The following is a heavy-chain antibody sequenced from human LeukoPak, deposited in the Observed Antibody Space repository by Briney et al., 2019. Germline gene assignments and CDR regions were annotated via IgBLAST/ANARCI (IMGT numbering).Heavy chain of an antibody. CDR2: ISGSGGST. D-gene: IGHD3-3*01. Sequence: GGSLRLSCAASGFTFSSYAMSWVRQAPGKGLEWVSAISGSGGSTYYAGSVKGRFTISRDNSKNTLYLQMNSLRAEDTAVYYCAKDPVDFWSGYPPFDYWGQGTLVTVSS. CDR3: AKDPVDFWSGYPPFDY. V-gene: IGHV3-23*01. J-gene: IGHJ4*02. CDR1: GFTFSSYA.